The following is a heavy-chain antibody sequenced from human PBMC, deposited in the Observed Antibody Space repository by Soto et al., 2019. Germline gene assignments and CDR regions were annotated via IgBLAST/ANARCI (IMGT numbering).Heavy chain of an antibody. V-gene: IGHV2-70*01. Sequence: SGPTLVNPRQSLTLTCTFSGFSLSTSGMCVSWIRQPPGKALEWLALIDWDDDKYYSTSLKTRLTISKDTSKNQVVLTMTNMDPVDTATYYCARIRSSGGSCSVRDAFDIWGQGTMVTVS. CDR1: GFSLSTSGMC. D-gene: IGHD2-15*01. CDR2: IDWDDDK. CDR3: ARIRSSGGSCSVRDAFDI. J-gene: IGHJ3*02.